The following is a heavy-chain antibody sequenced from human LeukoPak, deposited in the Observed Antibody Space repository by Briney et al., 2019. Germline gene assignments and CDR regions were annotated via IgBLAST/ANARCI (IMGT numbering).Heavy chain of an antibody. CDR2: IIPIFGTA. CDR3: ARDGGPGSFPNAFDI. Sequence: TVKVSCKASGGTFSSYAISWVRQAPGQGLEWMGGIIPIFGTANYVQKFQGRVTITADESTSTAYMELSSLRSEDTAVYYCARDGGPGSFPNAFDIWGQGTMVTVSS. J-gene: IGHJ3*02. D-gene: IGHD2-15*01. CDR1: GGTFSSYA. V-gene: IGHV1-69*13.